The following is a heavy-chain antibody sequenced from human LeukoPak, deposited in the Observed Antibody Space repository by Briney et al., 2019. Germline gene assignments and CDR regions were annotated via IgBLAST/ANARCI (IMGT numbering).Heavy chain of an antibody. J-gene: IGHJ4*02. CDR3: ARDNKDY. CDR1: GFTFSGYT. D-gene: IGHD2/OR15-2a*01. CDR2: ISTSSSYI. V-gene: IGHV3-21*01. Sequence: NPGGSLRLSCAASGFTFSGYTMNWVRQAPGKGLEWVSSISTSSSYIYYADSVKGRFTISRDNAKNSLYLQMNSLRDEDTAVYYCARDNKDYWGQGTLVTVSS.